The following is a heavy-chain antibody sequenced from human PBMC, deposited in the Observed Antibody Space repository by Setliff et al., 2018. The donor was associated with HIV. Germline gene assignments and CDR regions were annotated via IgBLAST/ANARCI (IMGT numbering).Heavy chain of an antibody. CDR2: IYTSGST. Sequence: SETLSLTCTVSGGSISSHYWSWIRQPAGKGLEWIGRIYTSGSTNYNPSLKSRVTISVDTSKNQFSLKLSSVTAADTAVYYCARDKAVAGQRTYYYYGMDVWGQGTTVTVSS. D-gene: IGHD6-19*01. CDR1: GGSISSHY. CDR3: ARDKAVAGQRTYYYYGMDV. V-gene: IGHV4-4*07. J-gene: IGHJ6*02.